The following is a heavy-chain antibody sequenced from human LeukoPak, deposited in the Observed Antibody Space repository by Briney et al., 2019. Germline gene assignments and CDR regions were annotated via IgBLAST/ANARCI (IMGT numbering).Heavy chain of an antibody. Sequence: TGGSLRLSCAASGFTFSRHAMHWVRQAPGKGLECVSAITSKGGRTYYAESGEGRFTISRDNSNNPLYLQLGSLRADDMAVYYCARLEAPGWLDGHWGQGTLVTVSS. CDR3: ARLEAPGWLDGH. CDR2: ITSKGGRT. V-gene: IGHV3-64*02. J-gene: IGHJ4*02. D-gene: IGHD6-19*01. CDR1: GFTFSRHA.